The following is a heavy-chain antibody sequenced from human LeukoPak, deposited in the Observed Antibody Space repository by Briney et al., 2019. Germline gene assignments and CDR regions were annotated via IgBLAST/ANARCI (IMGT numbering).Heavy chain of an antibody. Sequence: ASVKVSCKASGYSFTSYYIHWVRQAPGQGLEWMGIINPSGGSTSYAPKFQGRVTMTRDTSTSTVYMELSSLRSEDTAVYYCARDIYTSGSLGYWGQGTLVTVSP. CDR3: ARDIYTSGSLGY. V-gene: IGHV1-46*01. CDR2: INPSGGST. CDR1: GYSFTSYY. J-gene: IGHJ4*02. D-gene: IGHD3-10*01.